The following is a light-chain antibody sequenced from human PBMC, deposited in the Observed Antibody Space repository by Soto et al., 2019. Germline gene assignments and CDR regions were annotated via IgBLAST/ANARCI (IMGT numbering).Light chain of an antibody. CDR1: QSINTN. Sequence: EVVMTQSPATLSVSPGERATLSCRASQSINTNVAWYQQKPGQAPRLLIYGASKRATGIPARFGGSGSGTDFTLTISNLQYEDFTVYHCQQYSDWPSYTFGQGTKLEI. CDR3: QQYSDWPSYT. J-gene: IGKJ2*01. CDR2: GAS. V-gene: IGKV3D-15*01.